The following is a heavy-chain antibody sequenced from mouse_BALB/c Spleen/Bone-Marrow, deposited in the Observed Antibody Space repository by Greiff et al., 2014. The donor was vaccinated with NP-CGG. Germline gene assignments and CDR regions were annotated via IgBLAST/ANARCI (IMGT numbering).Heavy chain of an antibody. CDR1: GYSFSSYW. J-gene: IGHJ3*01. V-gene: IGHV1-9*01. D-gene: IGHD1-3*01. CDR2: ILPGSVTT. CDR3: ACCCYNASIFAY. Sequence: VQLQQSGAELMKPGASVKISCKATGYSFSSYWIEWVNQRPGHGLEWIGEILPGSVTTHCNEKFKDKATFTAATSYNTAYMQLSMQSSEDSAVYYGACCCYNASIFAYWGQGTLVTVSS.